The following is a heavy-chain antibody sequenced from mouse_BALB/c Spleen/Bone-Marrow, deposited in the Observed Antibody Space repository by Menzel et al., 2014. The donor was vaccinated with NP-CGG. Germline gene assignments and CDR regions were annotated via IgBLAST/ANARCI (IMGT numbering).Heavy chain of an antibody. CDR3: ARLGNWYFDV. V-gene: IGHV5-9*02. CDR1: GFAFSSYD. CDR2: ISSGGSYT. D-gene: IGHD1-1*02. Sequence: EVHLVESGGGLVKPGGSLKLSCAASGFAFSSYDMSWVRQTPEKRLEWVATISSGGSYTYYPDSVKGRFTISRDNVRNTLYLQMSSLRSEDTALYYCARLGNWYFDVWGAGTTVTVSS. J-gene: IGHJ1*01.